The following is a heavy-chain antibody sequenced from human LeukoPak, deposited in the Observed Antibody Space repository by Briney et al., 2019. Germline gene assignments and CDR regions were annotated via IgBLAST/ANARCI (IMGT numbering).Heavy chain of an antibody. D-gene: IGHD4-17*01. CDR1: GYSFTRNW. V-gene: IGHV5-51*01. CDR2: IYPGDYDT. Sequence: GESLKISCKGSGYSFTRNWIGWVRQMPGKGLEWMGIIYPGDYDTRYSPSFQGQVTISADRSTNTAYLQLNSLKASDTAMYYCARQRDYGDDIYSRYFDYWGQGVLVTVSS. CDR3: ARQRDYGDDIYSRYFDY. J-gene: IGHJ4*02.